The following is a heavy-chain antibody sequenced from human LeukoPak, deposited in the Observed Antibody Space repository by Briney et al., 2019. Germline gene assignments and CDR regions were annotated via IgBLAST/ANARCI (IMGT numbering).Heavy chain of an antibody. D-gene: IGHD5-12*01. CDR2: IKEDGSIE. J-gene: IGHJ5*02. V-gene: IGHV3-7*01. CDR3: VSQQVAPP. CDR1: GFTFSHYL. Sequence: GGSLRLSRVASGFTFSHYLMSWVRQAPGRGLEWVANIKEDGSIEDYVDSVKGRFTVSRDNAKNSLYLEMNSLRVEDTAVYYCVSQQVAPPWGQGTLVIVSS.